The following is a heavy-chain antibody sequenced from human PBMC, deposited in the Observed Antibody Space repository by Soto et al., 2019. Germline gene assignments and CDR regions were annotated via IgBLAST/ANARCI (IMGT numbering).Heavy chain of an antibody. J-gene: IGHJ4*02. V-gene: IGHV1-69*01. Sequence: VKVSSKASGRTFSRYTITWVRQAPGQGLEWMGGITPMFGTPNYAQKFQGRVTITADESTSTAYMELSSLRSEDTAMYYCARDGTLYDSSAYYYLYWGRGTLVTVSS. CDR3: ARDGTLYDSSAYYYLY. CDR2: ITPMFGTP. CDR1: GRTFSRYT. D-gene: IGHD3-22*01.